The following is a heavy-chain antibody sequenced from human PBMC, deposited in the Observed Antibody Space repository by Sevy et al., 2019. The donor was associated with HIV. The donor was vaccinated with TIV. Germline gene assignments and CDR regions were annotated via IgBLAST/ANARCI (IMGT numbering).Heavy chain of an antibody. D-gene: IGHD6-19*01. CDR3: ARSEVPAVAGPVFDY. V-gene: IGHV3-53*01. J-gene: IGHJ4*02. CDR2: VYSGGST. CDR1: GFTVSSKH. Sequence: GSLRLSCAASGFTVSSKHMTWVRQAPGKRLEWVSVVYSGGSTHYADSVKGRFTISRDNSKNTLYLQMNSLRAEDTAVYYCARSEVPAVAGPVFDYWGRRTLVTVSS.